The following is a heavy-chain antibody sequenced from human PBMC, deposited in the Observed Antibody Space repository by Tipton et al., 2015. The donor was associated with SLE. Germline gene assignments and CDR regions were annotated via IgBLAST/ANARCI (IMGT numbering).Heavy chain of an antibody. CDR3: ARGCSSSTCEPFYFFGMDV. Sequence: TLSLTCTVSGDSISSGSYYWGWIRQPPGKGLEWIGSIYYSGSTYYSPSLESRVTITVDMSKNQFSLRLISVTAADTAVYYCARGCSSSTCEPFYFFGMDVWGQGTTVTVSS. CDR1: GDSISSGSYY. CDR2: IYYSGST. V-gene: IGHV4-39*07. J-gene: IGHJ6*02. D-gene: IGHD2-2*01.